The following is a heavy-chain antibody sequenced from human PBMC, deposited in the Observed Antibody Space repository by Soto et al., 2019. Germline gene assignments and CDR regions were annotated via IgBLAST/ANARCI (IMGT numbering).Heavy chain of an antibody. V-gene: IGHV5-51*01. CDR3: AAGNVVSDYGMDV. CDR1: GYSLTSYW. D-gene: IGHD2-15*01. Sequence: PGESLKISCKGSGYSLTSYWIGWVRQMPGKGLEWMGIIYPGDSDTRYSPSFQGQVTISADKSISTAYLQWSSLKASDTAMYYCAAGNVVSDYGMDVWGQGTTVTVSS. J-gene: IGHJ6*02. CDR2: IYPGDSDT.